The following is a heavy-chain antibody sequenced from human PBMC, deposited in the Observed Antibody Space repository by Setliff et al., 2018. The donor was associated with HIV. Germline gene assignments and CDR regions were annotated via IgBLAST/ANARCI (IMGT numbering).Heavy chain of an antibody. Sequence: PSETLSLTCAVSGGSISGSYYWAWIRQPPGKGLEWIGYMYASGSTDYNPSLKSRVTISVDRFRIQFSLQLRSVTAADTAVYYCARGPSGTYYREFDFWGQGTLVAVSS. CDR3: ARGPSGTYYREFDF. J-gene: IGHJ4*02. CDR2: MYASGST. V-gene: IGHV4-61*01. CDR1: GGSISGSYY. D-gene: IGHD1-26*01.